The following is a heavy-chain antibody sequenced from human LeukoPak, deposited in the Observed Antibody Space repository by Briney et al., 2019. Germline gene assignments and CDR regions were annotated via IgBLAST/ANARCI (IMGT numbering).Heavy chain of an antibody. J-gene: IGHJ4*02. CDR1: GYTFTSYD. CDR3: ARAYDSSGYYYAISSD. V-gene: IGHV1-8*01. CDR2: MNPNSGNT. Sequence: ASVKVSCKASGYTFTSYDINWVRQAPGQGLEWMGWMNPNSGNTGYARKFQGRVTMTRNTSISTAYMELSSLRSKDTAVYYCARAYDSSGYYYAISSDWGQGTLVAVSS. D-gene: IGHD3-22*01.